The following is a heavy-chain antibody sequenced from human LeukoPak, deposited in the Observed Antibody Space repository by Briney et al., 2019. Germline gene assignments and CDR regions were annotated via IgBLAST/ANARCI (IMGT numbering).Heavy chain of an antibody. D-gene: IGHD2-8*02. Sequence: SQTLSLTCAISGDSVSSNSTAWNWIRQPPSRGLEWLGRTYYRSKWYTDYAVSVKSRITINPDTSKNQFSLQLNSVTPEDTAVYYCARGPGGRFDSWGQGTLVTVSS. CDR2: TYYRSKWYT. J-gene: IGHJ4*02. CDR3: ARGPGGRFDS. CDR1: GDSVSSNSTA. V-gene: IGHV6-1*01.